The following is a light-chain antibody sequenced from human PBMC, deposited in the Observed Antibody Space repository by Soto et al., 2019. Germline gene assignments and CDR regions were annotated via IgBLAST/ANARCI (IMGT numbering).Light chain of an antibody. CDR1: SSDVGGYNY. J-gene: IGLJ2*01. Sequence: QSALTQPASVSGSHGQSITISCTGTSSDVGGYNYVSWYQQHPGKAPKLMIYDVSNRPSGVSNRFSGSKSGNTASLTISGLQAEDEADYYCSSYTSSSTLVFGGGTNLTVL. CDR3: SSYTSSSTLV. V-gene: IGLV2-14*01. CDR2: DVS.